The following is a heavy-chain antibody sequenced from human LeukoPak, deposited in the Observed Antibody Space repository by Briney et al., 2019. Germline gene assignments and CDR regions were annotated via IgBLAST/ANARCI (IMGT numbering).Heavy chain of an antibody. CDR3: ARGAITGFDY. CDR2: ICPNIVCR. J-gene: IGHJ4*02. D-gene: IGHD1-26*01. V-gene: IGHV1-2*02. Sequence: SVKVSCKASGYTFTGQYMHWVRLAPAQGREGMGWICPNIVCRRYALKPQGRVTMTRDTSISPAYMELSRLTSDDTAVYYCARGAITGFDYWGQGTLVIVS. CDR1: GYTFTGQY.